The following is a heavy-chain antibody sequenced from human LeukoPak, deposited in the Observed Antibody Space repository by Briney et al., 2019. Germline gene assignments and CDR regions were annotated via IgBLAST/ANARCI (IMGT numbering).Heavy chain of an antibody. CDR2: IYTSGST. D-gene: IGHD6-6*01. J-gene: IGHJ4*02. Sequence: PSETLSLTCTVSGGSISSYYWSWIRQPPGKGLEWIGYIYTSGSTNYNSSLKSRVTISVDTSKNQFSLKLSSVTAADTAVYYCARIGSSSSSIDYWGQGTLVTVSS. V-gene: IGHV4-4*09. CDR1: GGSISSYY. CDR3: ARIGSSSSSIDY.